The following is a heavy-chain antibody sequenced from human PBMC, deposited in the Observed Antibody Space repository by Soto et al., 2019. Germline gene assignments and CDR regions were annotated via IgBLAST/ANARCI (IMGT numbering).Heavy chain of an antibody. V-gene: IGHV3-7*01. CDR2: IKQDGSEK. Sequence: GGSLRLSCAASGFTFSSYWMSWVRQAPGKGLEWVANIKQDGSEKYYVDSVKGRFTISRDNAKNSLYLQMNSLRAEDTAVYYCARDVPYYDFWSGQFDPLGQGTLVTVSS. CDR3: ARDVPYYDFWSGQFDP. CDR1: GFTFSSYW. J-gene: IGHJ5*02. D-gene: IGHD3-3*01.